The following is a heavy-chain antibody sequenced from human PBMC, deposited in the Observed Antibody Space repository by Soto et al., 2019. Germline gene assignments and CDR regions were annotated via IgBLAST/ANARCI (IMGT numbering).Heavy chain of an antibody. Sequence: ASVKVSCKASGYTFTGYYMHWVRQAPGQGLEWMGWINPNSGGTNYAQKFQGWVTMTRDTSISTAYMELSRLRSDDTAVYYCARGSTPLPTGYSSGWYGSYYFDYWGQGTLVTVSS. V-gene: IGHV1-2*04. J-gene: IGHJ4*02. CDR1: GYTFTGYY. CDR2: INPNSGGT. CDR3: ARGSTPLPTGYSSGWYGSYYFDY. D-gene: IGHD6-19*01.